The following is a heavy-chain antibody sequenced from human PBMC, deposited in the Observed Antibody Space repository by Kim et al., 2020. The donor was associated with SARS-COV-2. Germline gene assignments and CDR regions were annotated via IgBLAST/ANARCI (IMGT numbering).Heavy chain of an antibody. D-gene: IGHD6-13*01. V-gene: IGHV4-34*12. CDR3: ARVGYSSSWYADD. CDR1: GGSFSGYY. J-gene: IGHJ4*02. Sequence: SETLSLTCAVYGGSFSGYYWSCIRQPPGMGLEWIGEIIHSGSTNYNPSLKSRVTISVNTPKNQFSLKLSSVTAADTAVYYCARVGYSSSWYADDWGQGTLVTVSS. CDR2: IIHSGST.